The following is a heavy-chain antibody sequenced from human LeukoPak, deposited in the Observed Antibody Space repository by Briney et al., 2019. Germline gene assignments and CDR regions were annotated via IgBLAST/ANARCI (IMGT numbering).Heavy chain of an antibody. Sequence: SVKVSCKASGFTFTSSAMQWVRQARGQRLEWIGWIVVGSGNTNYAQKFQERVTITRDMSTSTAYMELSSLRSEDTAVYYCARLGPAAGTSFDYWGQGTLVTVSS. V-gene: IGHV1-58*02. J-gene: IGHJ4*02. CDR1: GFTFTSSA. CDR2: IVVGSGNT. D-gene: IGHD6-13*01. CDR3: ARLGPAAGTSFDY.